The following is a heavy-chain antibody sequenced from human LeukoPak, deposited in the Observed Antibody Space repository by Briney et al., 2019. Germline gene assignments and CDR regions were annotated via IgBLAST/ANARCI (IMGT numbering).Heavy chain of an antibody. D-gene: IGHD6-19*01. J-gene: IGHJ4*02. V-gene: IGHV3-33*06. CDR3: AKGIVGSGRETDY. CDR1: GFTFSSYG. Sequence: GGSLRLFCAASGFTFSSYGMHWVRQAPGRGLEWVAVIWYDGSNKYYADSVKGRFTISRDNSKNTLYLQMNSLRAENTAVYYCAKGIVGSGRETDYWGQGTLVTVSS. CDR2: IWYDGSNK.